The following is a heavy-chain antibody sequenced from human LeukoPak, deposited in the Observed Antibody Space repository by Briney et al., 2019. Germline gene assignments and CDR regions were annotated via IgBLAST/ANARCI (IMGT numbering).Heavy chain of an antibody. CDR3: ARGRPYYYDSSGYYPYDAFDI. Sequence: GGSLRLSCAASGFTVSSNYMSWVRQAPGRGLEWVSGIYSGGSTYYADSVKSRFTISRDNSKNTLYLQMNSLRAEDTAVYYCARGRPYYYDSSGYYPYDAFDIWGQGTMVTVSS. CDR1: GFTVSSNY. D-gene: IGHD3-22*01. CDR2: IYSGGST. J-gene: IGHJ3*02. V-gene: IGHV3-53*01.